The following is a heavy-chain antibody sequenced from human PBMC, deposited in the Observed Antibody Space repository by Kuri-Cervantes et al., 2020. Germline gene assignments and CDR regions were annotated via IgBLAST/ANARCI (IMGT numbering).Heavy chain of an antibody. Sequence: ASVKVSCKASGYTFTRYDINWVRQATGQGLEWMGWMNPNSGKTGYAQKFRGRVTMTRNTSISTAYMELSSLRSEDTAVYYCAWGRYSGYDFDGMDVWGQGTTVTVSS. J-gene: IGHJ6*02. D-gene: IGHD5-12*01. CDR2: MNPNSGKT. CDR1: GYTFTRYD. V-gene: IGHV1-8*01. CDR3: AWGRYSGYDFDGMDV.